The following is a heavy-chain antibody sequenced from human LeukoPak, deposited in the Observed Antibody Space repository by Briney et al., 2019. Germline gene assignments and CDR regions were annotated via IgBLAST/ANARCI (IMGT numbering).Heavy chain of an antibody. J-gene: IGHJ6*02. CDR3: ARGSYGDYDQYYYYYYGMDV. D-gene: IGHD4-17*01. Sequence: VASVKVSCKASGGTFSSYAISWVRQAPGQGLEWMGGIIPIFGTANYAQKFQGRVTITADESTSTAYMELSSLRSEDTAVYYCARGSYGDYDQYYYYYYGMDVWGQGTTVTVSS. CDR1: GGTFSSYA. CDR2: IIPIFGTA. V-gene: IGHV1-69*13.